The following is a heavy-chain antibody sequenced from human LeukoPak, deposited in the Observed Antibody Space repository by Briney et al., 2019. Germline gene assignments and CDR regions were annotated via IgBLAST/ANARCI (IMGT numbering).Heavy chain of an antibody. D-gene: IGHD3-22*01. V-gene: IGHV3-30*04. Sequence: GGSLRLSCEAPGFTFSSYAMNGFRQAPGKGLEGVAVISYDGSNKYYADSVKGRFTISRDNSKNTLYLQMNSLRAEDTAVYYCARDSYYDSSGYRFDYWGQGTLVTVSS. CDR3: ARDSYYDSSGYRFDY. CDR1: GFTFSSYA. CDR2: ISYDGSNK. J-gene: IGHJ4*02.